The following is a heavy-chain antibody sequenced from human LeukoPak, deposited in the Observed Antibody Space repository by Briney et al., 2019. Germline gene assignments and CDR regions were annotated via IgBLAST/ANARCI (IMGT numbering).Heavy chain of an antibody. CDR3: AKEVYYFDTSGLYSFAFDI. D-gene: IGHD3-22*01. V-gene: IGHV3-64*01. CDR2: ISPSGEST. CDR1: GFTFSSYY. J-gene: IGHJ3*02. Sequence: GGSLRLSCAASGFTFSSYYMHWVRQAPGKGLEYVSAISPSGESTYYTNSVKGRFTISRDNSKNTLFLQMGSLTAEDMAVYYCAKEVYYFDTSGLYSFAFDIWGQGTMVTVPS.